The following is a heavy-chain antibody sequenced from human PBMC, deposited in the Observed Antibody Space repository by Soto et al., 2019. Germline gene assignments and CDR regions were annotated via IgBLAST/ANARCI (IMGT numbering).Heavy chain of an antibody. CDR3: ARDRCPGYCSSTSCYRGTSFDY. J-gene: IGHJ4*02. CDR2: ISYDLSNS. Sequence: QVQLVESGGGVVQPGRSLRLSCAASGFTFRNYALHWVRQAPGKGLEWLAVISYDLSNSFYSDSVKGRFIISRDNSKNTVYLQVSSLRVEDTAVYYCARDRCPGYCSSTSCYRGTSFDYWGPGTMVTVSS. D-gene: IGHD2-2*02. V-gene: IGHV3-30-3*01. CDR1: GFTFRNYA.